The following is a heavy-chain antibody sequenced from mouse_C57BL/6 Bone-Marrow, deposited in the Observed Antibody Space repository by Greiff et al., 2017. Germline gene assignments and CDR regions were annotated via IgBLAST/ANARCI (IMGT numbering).Heavy chain of an antibody. Sequence: VQLQQSGPELVKPGASVKISCKASGYTFTDYYINWVKQRPGQGLEWIGWLFPGSGSTSYNEKFKGKATLTVDKSSSTAYMLLSSLTSEDSAVYFCAREGAPASALLYWGQGTTLTVSS. CDR2: LFPGSGST. V-gene: IGHV1-75*01. D-gene: IGHD3-2*02. CDR1: GYTFTDYY. CDR3: AREGAPASALLY. J-gene: IGHJ2*01.